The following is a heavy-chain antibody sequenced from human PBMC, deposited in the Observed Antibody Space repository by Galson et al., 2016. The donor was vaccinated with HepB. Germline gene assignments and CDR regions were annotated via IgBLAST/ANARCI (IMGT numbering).Heavy chain of an antibody. CDR3: ATFLRDIVVVPAGGV. CDR1: GASISSGAYY. V-gene: IGHV4-30-4*01. CDR2: IYNIENT. J-gene: IGHJ6*04. Sequence: TLSLTCTVSGASISSGAYYWSWIRQLPGKGLEWIGYIYNIENTYYNPSLQSRLAMSIATSKNQFSLRLTSVTAADTAVYYCATFLRDIVVVPAGGVWGKGTTVTVSS. D-gene: IGHD2-2*01.